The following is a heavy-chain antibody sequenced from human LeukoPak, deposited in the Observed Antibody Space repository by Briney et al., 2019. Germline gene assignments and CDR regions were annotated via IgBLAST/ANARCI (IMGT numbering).Heavy chain of an antibody. CDR2: INHSGST. CDR1: GGSFSDYY. CDR3: ARSPSPGGWFDP. J-gene: IGHJ5*02. D-gene: IGHD3-16*01. Sequence: SETLSLTCAVYGGSFSDYYWTWIRQPPGKGLEWIGEINHSGSTNYNPSLKSRVTISVDTSKNQFSLKLSSVTAADTAVYYCARSPSPGGWFDPWGQGTLVTVSS. V-gene: IGHV4-34*01.